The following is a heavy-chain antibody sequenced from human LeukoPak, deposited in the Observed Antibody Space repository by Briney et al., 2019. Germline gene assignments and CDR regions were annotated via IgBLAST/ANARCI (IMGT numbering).Heavy chain of an antibody. Sequence: ASVKVSCKASGYTFTSYYMHWVRQAPGQGLEWMGIINPSGGSTSYAQKFQGRVTMTRDMSTSTVYVELSSLGSEDTAVYYCASRSGSYYYYFDYWGQGTLVTVSS. CDR3: ASRSGSYYYYFDY. J-gene: IGHJ4*02. CDR2: INPSGGST. CDR1: GYTFTSYY. D-gene: IGHD3-10*01. V-gene: IGHV1-46*01.